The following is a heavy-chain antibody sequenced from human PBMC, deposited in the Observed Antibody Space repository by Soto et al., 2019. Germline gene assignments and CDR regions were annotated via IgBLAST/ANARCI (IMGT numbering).Heavy chain of an antibody. V-gene: IGHV1-3*01. Sequence: ASVKVSCKASGYTLTSYAMHWVRQAPGQRLEWMGWINAGNGNTKYSQKFQGRVTITRDTSASTAYMELSSLRSEDTAVYYCARDRGYSYVNYYYYGMDVWGQGTTVTVSS. CDR1: GYTLTSYA. J-gene: IGHJ6*02. CDR2: INAGNGNT. CDR3: ARDRGYSYVNYYYYGMDV. D-gene: IGHD5-18*01.